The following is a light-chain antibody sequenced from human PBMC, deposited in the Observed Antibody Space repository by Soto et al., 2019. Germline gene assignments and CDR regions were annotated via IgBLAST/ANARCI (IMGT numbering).Light chain of an antibody. J-gene: IGKJ1*01. CDR1: QSISSSS. CDR3: QQYGGSPL. V-gene: IGKV3-20*01. CDR2: ATS. Sequence: EIVLTQSPGTLSLSPGERATLSCRASQSISSSSLAWYQQIPGQAPRLLIYATSSRATGIPDRFSGSGSGTDFTLTISRLEPEDFAVYYCQQYGGSPLFGQGTKVEIK.